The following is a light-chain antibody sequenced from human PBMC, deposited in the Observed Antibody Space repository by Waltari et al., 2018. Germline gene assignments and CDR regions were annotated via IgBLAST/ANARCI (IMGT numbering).Light chain of an antibody. CDR3: QQYNSYSLLT. Sequence: DIQMTQSPFTLSPSVGDRVIITCRASQSISNWLAWYQHKPGKAPKLLIYKASTLASGVPSRFSGSGSGTDFSLTISSLQPDDFATYYCQQYNSYSLLTFGGGTKVEIK. CDR1: QSISNW. J-gene: IGKJ4*01. CDR2: KAS. V-gene: IGKV1-5*03.